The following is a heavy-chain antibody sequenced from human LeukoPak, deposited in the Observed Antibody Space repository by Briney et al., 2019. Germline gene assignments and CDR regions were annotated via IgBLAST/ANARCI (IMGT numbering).Heavy chain of an antibody. CDR3: GRDLGGRSGY. CDR1: GFTFSTYW. D-gene: IGHD1-26*01. V-gene: IGHV3-74*01. J-gene: IGHJ4*02. CDR2: INEDGSIT. Sequence: PGGSLRLSCAVSGFTFSTYWMHWVRQGPGEGLVWVSRINEDGSITNYADSVKGRFSISRDNAKNTLYLQMNSLRAEDTAVYYCGRDLGGRSGYWGQGTLVTVSS.